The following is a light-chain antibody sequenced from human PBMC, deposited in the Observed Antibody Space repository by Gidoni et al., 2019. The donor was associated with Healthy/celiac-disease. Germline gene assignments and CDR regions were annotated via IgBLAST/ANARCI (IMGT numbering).Light chain of an antibody. CDR2: DAS. CDR1: QSVSSY. Sequence: EIVLTQSPATLSLSPGERATLSCRASQSVSSYLAWYQQKPGQAPRLLIYDASNRATGIPARFRGSGSGTDFTLTISSLEPEDVAVYYCQQRSNWPPKYTFXQXTKLEIK. V-gene: IGKV3-11*01. CDR3: QQRSNWPPKYT. J-gene: IGKJ2*01.